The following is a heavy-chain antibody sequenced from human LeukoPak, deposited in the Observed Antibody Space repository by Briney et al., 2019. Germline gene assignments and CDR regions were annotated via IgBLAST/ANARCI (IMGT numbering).Heavy chain of an antibody. CDR1: GYTFTSYD. D-gene: IGHD3-22*01. CDR2: MNPNSGNT. Sequence: ASVKVSCKASGYTFTSYDINWVRQATGQGLEWMGWMNPNSGNTGYAQKFQGRVTMTRNTSISTAYMELSRLRSDDTAVYYCASPRSYYDSSGYYYFWGQGTLVTVSS. V-gene: IGHV1-8*01. CDR3: ASPRSYYDSSGYYYF. J-gene: IGHJ4*02.